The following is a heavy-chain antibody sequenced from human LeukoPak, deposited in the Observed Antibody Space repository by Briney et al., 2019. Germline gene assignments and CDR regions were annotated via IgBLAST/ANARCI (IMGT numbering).Heavy chain of an antibody. D-gene: IGHD1-26*01. CDR1: GFTFRNHG. V-gene: IGHV3-53*01. CDR3: ARVSQWDDAFDI. CDR2: IYSGGST. Sequence: GGSLRLSCAASGFTFRNHGMHWVRQAPGKGLEWVSVIYSGGSTYYADSVKGRFTISRDNSKNTLYLQMNSLRAEDTAVYYCARVSQWDDAFDIWGQGTMVTVSS. J-gene: IGHJ3*02.